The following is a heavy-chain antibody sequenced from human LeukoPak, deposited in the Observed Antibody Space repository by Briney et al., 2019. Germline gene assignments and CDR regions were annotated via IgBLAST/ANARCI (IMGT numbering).Heavy chain of an antibody. Sequence: GGSLRLSCAASGFTFSSFGMHWVRQAPGKGLEWVAVIWYDGSNKYYADSVKGRFTISRDNSQNTLYLQGNNLRAEDTAVYCCARARWDTGGLHGLDVWGQGTTVTVSS. J-gene: IGHJ6*02. D-gene: IGHD2-8*02. V-gene: IGHV3-33*01. CDR1: GFTFSSFG. CDR2: IWYDGSNK. CDR3: ARARWDTGGLHGLDV.